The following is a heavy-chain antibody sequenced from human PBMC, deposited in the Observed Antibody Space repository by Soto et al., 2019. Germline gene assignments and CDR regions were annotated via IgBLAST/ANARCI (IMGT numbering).Heavy chain of an antibody. CDR3: ARSRSTYSSSWVFDY. J-gene: IGHJ4*02. D-gene: IGHD6-13*01. CDR1: GYSFTSYW. Sequence: GESLKLSCKGSGYSFTSYWIGWVRQMPGKGLEWMGILYPGDSDTTYSPSFQGQVTISADKSINTAYLQWSSLKASDTAVFYCARSRSTYSSSWVFDYWGQGTLVTVSS. V-gene: IGHV5-51*01. CDR2: LYPGDSDT.